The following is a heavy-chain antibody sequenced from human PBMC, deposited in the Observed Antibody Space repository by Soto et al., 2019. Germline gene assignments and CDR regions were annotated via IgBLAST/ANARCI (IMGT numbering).Heavy chain of an antibody. CDR1: SGSISSSKW. V-gene: IGHV4-4*02. Sequence: SETLSLTWAVSSGSISSSKWWSCVRQPPVQVLELIWEIYHSGSTNYNPSLKSRVTISVDKSKNQFSLKLSSVTAADTAVYYCARASLITIFGVVISLPYYYGMDVWGQGTTVTVSS. J-gene: IGHJ6*02. CDR2: IYHSGST. CDR3: ARASLITIFGVVISLPYYYGMDV. D-gene: IGHD3-3*01.